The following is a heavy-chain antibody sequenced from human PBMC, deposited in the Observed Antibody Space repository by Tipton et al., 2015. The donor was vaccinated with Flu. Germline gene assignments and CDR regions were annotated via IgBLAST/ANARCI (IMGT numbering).Heavy chain of an antibody. V-gene: IGHV4-4*07. CDR1: GGSISSYY. J-gene: IGHJ6*03. CDR2: IYTSGST. Sequence: GLVKPSETLSLSCTVSGGSISSYYWSWIRQPAGKGLEWIGRIYTSGSTNYNPSLKSRVTMSVDTSKNQFSLKLSSVTAADTAVYYCARTPYDYVWGQTSDYCYYYMDVWGKGTTVTVSS. CDR3: ARTPYDYVWGQTSDYCYYYMDV. D-gene: IGHD3-16*01.